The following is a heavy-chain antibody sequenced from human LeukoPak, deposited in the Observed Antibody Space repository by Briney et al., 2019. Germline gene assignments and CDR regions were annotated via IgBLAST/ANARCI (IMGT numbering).Heavy chain of an antibody. CDR1: GGSISSGSYY. D-gene: IGHD5-24*01. CDR2: IYTSGST. Sequence: SQTLSLICTVSGGSISSGSYYWSWIRQPAGKGLEWIGRIYTSGSTNYNPSLKSRVTISVDTSKNQFSLKLSSVTAADTAVYYCARDGLEMATFYFDYWGQGTLVTVSS. J-gene: IGHJ4*02. CDR3: ARDGLEMATFYFDY. V-gene: IGHV4-61*02.